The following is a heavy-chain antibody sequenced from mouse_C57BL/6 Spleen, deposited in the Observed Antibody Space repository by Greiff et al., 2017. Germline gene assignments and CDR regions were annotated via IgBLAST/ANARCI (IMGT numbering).Heavy chain of an antibody. Sequence: EVQLQQSGPELVKPGASVKISCKASGYTFTDYYMNWVMQSHGKSLEWIGDINPNNGGTSYNQKFKGKATLTVDKSSSTAYMELRSLTSEDSAVYYCAPAPRFAYWGQGTLVTVSA. J-gene: IGHJ3*01. CDR2: INPNNGGT. CDR1: GYTFTDYY. V-gene: IGHV1-26*01. CDR3: APAPRFAY.